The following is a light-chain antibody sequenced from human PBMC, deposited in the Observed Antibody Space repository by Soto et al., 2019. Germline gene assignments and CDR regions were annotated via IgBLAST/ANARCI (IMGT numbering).Light chain of an antibody. CDR1: SSNIGAGYD. CDR2: GNS. V-gene: IGLV1-40*01. CDR3: QSYDSSLSGGV. Sequence: QSVLTPPPSVSGAPGQRVTISCTGSSSNIGAGYDVHWYQQLPGTAPKLLIYGNSNRPSGVPDRFSGSKSGTSASLAITGLQAEDEADYYCQSYDSSLSGGVFGGGTK. J-gene: IGLJ3*02.